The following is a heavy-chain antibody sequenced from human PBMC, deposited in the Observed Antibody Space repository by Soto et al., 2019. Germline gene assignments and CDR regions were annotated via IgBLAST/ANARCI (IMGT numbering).Heavy chain of an antibody. J-gene: IGHJ5*02. CDR1: GGSISYEYYH. CDR2: IHYSGSI. V-gene: IGHV4-31*03. CDR3: ARDRYSSGWQNNWFDP. D-gene: IGHD6-19*01. Sequence: SETLSLTCTVSGGSISYEYYHWTWIRQSPGKGLEWIGYIHYSGSIIYNPSLKSRVTISVDTSKNQFSLKLSSVTAADTAVYYCARDRYSSGWQNNWFDPWGQGTLVTVSS.